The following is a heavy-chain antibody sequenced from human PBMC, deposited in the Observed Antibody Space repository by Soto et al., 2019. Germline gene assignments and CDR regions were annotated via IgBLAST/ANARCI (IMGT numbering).Heavy chain of an antibody. J-gene: IGHJ4*02. CDR1: RFIKSTSW. CDR3: ARGPRADSSGTGAH. D-gene: IGHD6-6*01. CDR2: FSDDVAAT. V-gene: IGHV3-74*01. Sequence: GGSQRHHGVVSRFIKSTSWLQVVREVAGQSRFWFSRFSDDVAATYYPYHVRGRCTISRDSSMNTLYLHMHHLKPGDTAIYYCARGPRADSSGTGAHWGQGTPVTVSS.